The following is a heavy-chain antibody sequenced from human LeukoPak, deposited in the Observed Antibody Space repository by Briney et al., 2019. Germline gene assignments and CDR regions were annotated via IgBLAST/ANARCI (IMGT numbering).Heavy chain of an antibody. Sequence: SETLSLTCTVSGGSISSSSYYWGWIRQPPGKGPEWIGSITYSGSTYYNPSLKRRVTISADTSKNQFPLKLSSVTAADPAVYYCARVSTTVVTLDYWGQGTLVTVSS. CDR1: GGSISSSSYY. V-gene: IGHV4-39*06. D-gene: IGHD4-23*01. CDR3: ARVSTTVVTLDY. CDR2: ITYSGST. J-gene: IGHJ4*02.